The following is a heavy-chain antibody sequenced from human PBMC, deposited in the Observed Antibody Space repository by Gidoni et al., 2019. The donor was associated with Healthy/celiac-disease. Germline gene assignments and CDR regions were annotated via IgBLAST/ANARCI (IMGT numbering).Heavy chain of an antibody. CDR3: ARQDYDFWSGYGDYYYGMDV. J-gene: IGHJ6*02. V-gene: IGHV4-39*01. Sequence: QLQLQESGPGLVKPSETLSLTCTVSGGSISSSSYYWGWIRQPPGKGLEWIGSIYYSGSTYYNPSLKSRVTISVDTSKNQFSLKLGSVTAADTAVYYCARQDYDFWSGYGDYYYGMDVWGQGTTVTVSS. D-gene: IGHD3-3*01. CDR1: GGSISSSSYY. CDR2: IYYSGST.